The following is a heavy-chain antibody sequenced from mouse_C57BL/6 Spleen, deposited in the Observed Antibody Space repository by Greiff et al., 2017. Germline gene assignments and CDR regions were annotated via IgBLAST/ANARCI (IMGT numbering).Heavy chain of an antibody. V-gene: IGHV1-80*01. CDR2: IYPGVGDT. Sequence: LQQSGASVKIPCKASGYAFSSYWLNWVKQRPGRGLEWIGQIYPGVGDTNYNGKFKGKATLTADKSSSTAYKQLSSLTSEDSAVYFCARVYGYDEGMAYWGQGTLVTVSA. CDR3: ARVYGYDEGMAY. D-gene: IGHD2-2*01. CDR1: GYAFSSYW. J-gene: IGHJ3*01.